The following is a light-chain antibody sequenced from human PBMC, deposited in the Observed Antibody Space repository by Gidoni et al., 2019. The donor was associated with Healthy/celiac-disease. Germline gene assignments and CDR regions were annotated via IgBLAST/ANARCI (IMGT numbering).Light chain of an antibody. CDR2: YAS. CDR3: QQRSNWPPL. Sequence: EIVLTQSPATLSLSPGERATLPCRASQSVSSYLAWYQQKPGQAPRLLIYYASNRATGIPARFSGSGPGTDFTLTISSLEPEDFAVYYCQQRSNWPPLFXGXTKVEIK. V-gene: IGKV3-11*01. J-gene: IGKJ4*01. CDR1: QSVSSY.